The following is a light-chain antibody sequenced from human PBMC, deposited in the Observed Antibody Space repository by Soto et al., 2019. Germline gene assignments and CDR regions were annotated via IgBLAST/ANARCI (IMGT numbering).Light chain of an antibody. CDR1: SXDVGAYNY. V-gene: IGLV2-11*01. CDR2: DVS. CDR3: CSYAGSYNYV. J-gene: IGLJ1*01. Sequence: QSXLTQPXXVSGXXXXXVXXXXXGTSXDVGAYNYVSWYQQHPGKAPKVMIYDVSKRPSGVPDRFSGSKSGTTASLTISGLQADDEADYYCCSYAGSYNYVFGSGTKVTVL.